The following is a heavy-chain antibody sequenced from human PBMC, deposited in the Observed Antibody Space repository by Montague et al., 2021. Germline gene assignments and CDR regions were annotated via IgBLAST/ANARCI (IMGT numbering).Heavy chain of an antibody. CDR3: ARDQGQGYCGGDCYVGLDY. D-gene: IGHD2-21*01. V-gene: IGHV3-7*01. J-gene: IGHJ4*02. CDR1: GFTFSNYW. Sequence: SLRLSCAASGFTFSNYWMSLVRQAPGKGLEWVANIKQDGSEKHYLDSVKGRFTISRDNAKNSLYLQMNSLRAEDTAVYFCARDQGQGYCGGDCYVGLDYWGQGTLVTVSS. CDR2: IKQDGSEK.